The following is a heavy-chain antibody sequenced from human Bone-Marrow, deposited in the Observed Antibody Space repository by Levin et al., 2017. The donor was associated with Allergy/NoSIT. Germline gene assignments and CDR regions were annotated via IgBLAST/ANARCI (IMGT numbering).Heavy chain of an antibody. D-gene: IGHD3-22*01. J-gene: IGHJ4*02. CDR1: GFTFSDYY. Sequence: KPGGSLRLSCAASGFTFSDYYMSWIRQAPGKGLEWVSYISSSGSTIYYADSVKGRFTISRDNAKNSLYLQMNSLRAEDTAVYYCARDWRTYYYDSSGGGDYWGQGTLVTVSS. CDR2: ISSSGSTI. CDR3: ARDWRTYYYDSSGGGDY. V-gene: IGHV3-11*01.